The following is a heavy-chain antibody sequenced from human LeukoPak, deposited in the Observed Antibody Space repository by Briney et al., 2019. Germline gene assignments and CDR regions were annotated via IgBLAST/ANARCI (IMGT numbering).Heavy chain of an antibody. V-gene: IGHV3-23*01. CDR2: ISGGGSNT. D-gene: IGHD4-17*01. CDR1: GFTFSNYA. CDR3: ARSTVTTSVQDY. J-gene: IGHJ4*02. Sequence: PGGSLRLSCAASGFTFSNYAMNWVRQAPGKGLEWVSSISGGGSNTYYADSVKGRFTISRDNSKNTLYLQMNSLRAEDTAVYYCARSTVTTSVQDYWGQGTLVTVSS.